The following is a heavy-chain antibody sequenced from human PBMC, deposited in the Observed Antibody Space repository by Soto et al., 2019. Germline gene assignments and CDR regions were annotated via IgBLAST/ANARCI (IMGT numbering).Heavy chain of an antibody. V-gene: IGHV3-23*01. Sequence: EVQLLESGGGLVQPGGSLRLSCAASGFTFGSYAMTCVRQAPGKGLEWVSSISSSGSGTYYGDSVKGRFTISRDNPKNTLYLQMNSLRAEDTAIYYCAKILSSSSPDYWGQGTLVSVSP. J-gene: IGHJ4*02. CDR2: ISSSGSGT. D-gene: IGHD2-2*01. CDR3: AKILSSSSPDY. CDR1: GFTFGSYA.